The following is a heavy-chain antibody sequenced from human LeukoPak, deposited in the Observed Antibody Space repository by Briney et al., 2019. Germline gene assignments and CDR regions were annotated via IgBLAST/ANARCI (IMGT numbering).Heavy chain of an antibody. V-gene: IGHV4-34*01. D-gene: IGHD3-10*01. CDR2: INHGGST. CDR3: ASRGGLLWFGELSPPHY. J-gene: IGHJ4*02. Sequence: PSETLSLTCAVYGGSFSGYYWSWIRQPPGKGLEWIGEINHGGSTNYNPSLKSRVTISVDTSKNQFSLKLSSVTAADTAVYYCASRGGLLWFGELSPPHYWGQGTLVTVSS. CDR1: GGSFSGYY.